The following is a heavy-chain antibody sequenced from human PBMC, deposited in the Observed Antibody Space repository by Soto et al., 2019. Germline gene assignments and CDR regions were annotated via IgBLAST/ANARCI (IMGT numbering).Heavy chain of an antibody. Sequence: GGSLRLSCAASGLNVSYNYMNWVRQAPGKGLEWVSAISGSGGSTYYADSVKGRFTISRDNSKNTLYLQMNSLRAEDTAVYYCAKDQSDIVVVPAASYYYYGMDVWGQGTTVTVSS. CDR2: ISGSGGST. J-gene: IGHJ6*02. V-gene: IGHV3-23*01. CDR1: GLNVSYNY. CDR3: AKDQSDIVVVPAASYYYYGMDV. D-gene: IGHD2-2*01.